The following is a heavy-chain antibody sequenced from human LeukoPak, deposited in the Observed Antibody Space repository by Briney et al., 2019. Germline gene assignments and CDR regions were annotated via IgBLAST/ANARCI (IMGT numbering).Heavy chain of an antibody. CDR2: IIGSGGST. CDR3: AKDEDIVVVPAAIDY. Sequence: GPLRPSCAAAGSTFSSDAMSGGRQAPGKGLELVSAIIGSGGSTYYADSVKGRFTISRDNSKNTLYLQMNSLRAEDKDVYYCAKDEDIVVVPAAIDYWGQGTLVTVSS. J-gene: IGHJ4*02. D-gene: IGHD2-2*01. V-gene: IGHV3-23*01. CDR1: GSTFSSDA.